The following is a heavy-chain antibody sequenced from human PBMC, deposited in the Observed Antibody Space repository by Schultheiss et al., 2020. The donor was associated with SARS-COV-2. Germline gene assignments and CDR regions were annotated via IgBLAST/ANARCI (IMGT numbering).Heavy chain of an antibody. CDR2: ISGSGGST. D-gene: IGHD3-3*01. Sequence: GGSLRLSCVASGFTFSSYAMSWVRQAPGKGLEWVSAISGSGGSTYYADSVKGRFTISRDNSKNTLYLQMNSLRAEDTAVYYCAKGAYYDFWSGYSGYFDYWGQGTLVTVSS. J-gene: IGHJ4*02. CDR1: GFTFSSYA. CDR3: AKGAYYDFWSGYSGYFDY. V-gene: IGHV3-23*01.